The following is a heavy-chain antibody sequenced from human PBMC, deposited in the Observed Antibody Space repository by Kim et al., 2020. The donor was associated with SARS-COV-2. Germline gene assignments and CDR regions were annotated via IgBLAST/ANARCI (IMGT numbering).Heavy chain of an antibody. CDR2: ISGSGGST. D-gene: IGHD6-19*01. V-gene: IGHV3-23*01. J-gene: IGHJ4*02. CDR3: AKGMDPGIAVAAEVY. Sequence: GGSLRLSCAASGSTFSSYAMSWVRQAPGKGLEWVSAISGSGGSTYYADSVKGRFTISRDNSKNTLYLQMNSRRAEDTAVYYCAKGMDPGIAVAAEVYWAQRTLVTVSS. CDR1: GSTFSSYA.